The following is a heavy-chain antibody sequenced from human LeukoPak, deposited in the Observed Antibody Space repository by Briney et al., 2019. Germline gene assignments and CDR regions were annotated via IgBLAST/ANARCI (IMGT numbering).Heavy chain of an antibody. V-gene: IGHV4-61*01. CDR3: ARGVRQSFDY. D-gene: IGHD3-10*01. CDR2: IYYSGST. Sequence: PSQTLSFTCTVSGGSISSGSYYWSWIRQPPGKGLEWIGYIYYSGSTNYNPSLKSRVTISVDTSKNQFSLKLSSVTAADTAVYYCARGVRQSFDYWGQGTLVTVSS. J-gene: IGHJ4*02. CDR1: GGSISSGSYY.